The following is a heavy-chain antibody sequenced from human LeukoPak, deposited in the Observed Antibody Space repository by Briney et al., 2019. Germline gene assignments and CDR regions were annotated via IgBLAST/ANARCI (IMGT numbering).Heavy chain of an antibody. D-gene: IGHD2-21*01. CDR3: ARDPLWWDPQDDAFDI. Sequence: SETLSLTCAVYGGSFSGYYWSWIRQPPGKGLEWIGEINHSGSTNYNPSLKSRVTISVDTSENQFSLKLSSVTAADTAVYYCARDPLWWDPQDDAFDIWGQGTMVTVSS. CDR2: INHSGST. CDR1: GGSFSGYY. J-gene: IGHJ3*02. V-gene: IGHV4-34*01.